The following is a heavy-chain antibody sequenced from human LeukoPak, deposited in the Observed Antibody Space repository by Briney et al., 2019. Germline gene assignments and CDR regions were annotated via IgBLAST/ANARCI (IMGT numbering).Heavy chain of an antibody. CDR3: ARIEGSGTDDY. V-gene: IGHV4-34*01. J-gene: IGHJ4*02. Sequence: SETLSLTCTVSGGSISSYYWSWIRQPPGKGLEWIGEINHSGSTNYNPSLKSRVTISVDTSKNQFSLKLSSVTAADTAVYYCARIEGSGTDDYWGQGTLVTVSS. D-gene: IGHD6-13*01. CDR2: INHSGST. CDR1: GGSISSYY.